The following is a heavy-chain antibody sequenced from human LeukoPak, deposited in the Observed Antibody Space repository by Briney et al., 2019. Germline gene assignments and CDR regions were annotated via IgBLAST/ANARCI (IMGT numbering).Heavy chain of an antibody. V-gene: IGHV4-59*01. Sequence: SETLSLTRTVSGGSISSYYWSWIRQPPGKGLEWIGYIYYSGSTNYNPSLKSPVTISLDTSKNQFSLKLSSVTAAGTAVYYCARAGEDFDWLCFDYWGQGTLVTVSS. CDR2: IYYSGST. CDR1: GGSISSYY. J-gene: IGHJ4*02. D-gene: IGHD3-9*01. CDR3: ARAGEDFDWLCFDY.